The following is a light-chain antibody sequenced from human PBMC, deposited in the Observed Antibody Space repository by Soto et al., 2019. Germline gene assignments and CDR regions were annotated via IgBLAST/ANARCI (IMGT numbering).Light chain of an antibody. J-gene: IGLJ1*01. CDR2: SYD. CDR3: AAWDASLDGYV. V-gene: IGLV1-44*01. CDR1: SSNLGDNT. Sequence: QSVLTQPPSASGTPGRRGSISCSTSSSNLGDNTVNWYQHVPGTAPKLLIYSYDQRPSGVPDRFSGSKSGTSASLAISGLQSEDEADYYCAAWDASLDGYVFGTGTKVTVL.